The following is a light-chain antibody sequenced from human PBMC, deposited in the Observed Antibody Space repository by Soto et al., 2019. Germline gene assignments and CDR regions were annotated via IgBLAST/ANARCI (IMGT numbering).Light chain of an antibody. CDR2: EAS. V-gene: IGKV1-33*01. CDR1: QDISNS. CDR3: QHYDNLPRYT. Sequence: DIQMTQSPSSLSTSVGERVTITCQASQDISNSLNWYQQKPGKAPNLLIYEASKLQTVVPSRFSGRGSGTHFTFTISNLQPEDIATYYCQHYDNLPRYTFGLGTKLEIK. J-gene: IGKJ2*01.